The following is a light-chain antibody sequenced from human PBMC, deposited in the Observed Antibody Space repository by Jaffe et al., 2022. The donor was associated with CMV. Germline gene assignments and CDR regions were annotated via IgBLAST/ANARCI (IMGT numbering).Light chain of an antibody. CDR3: QQSYDRPRT. Sequence: DIQMTQSPSSLSASVGDRVTITCRASQTISTYLNWYQQKPGKAPKLLIYAASSLQTGVPSRFSGSGSGTDFTLTITSLQPEDFATYYCQQSYDRPRTFGQGTKVEIK. V-gene: IGKV1-39*01. J-gene: IGKJ1*01. CDR2: AAS. CDR1: QTISTY.